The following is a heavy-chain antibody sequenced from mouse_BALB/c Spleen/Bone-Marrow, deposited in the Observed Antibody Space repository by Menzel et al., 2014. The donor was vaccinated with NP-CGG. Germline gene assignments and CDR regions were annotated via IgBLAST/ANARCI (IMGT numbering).Heavy chain of an antibody. Sequence: DVKLQESGAELVKPGASVELSCTASGFNIKDTYMHWVKQRPEQGLEWIGRIDPANGNTKYDPKFQGKATITADTSSNTAYLQLSSLTSGDTAVYYCAMYYYGSSLFAYWGQGTLVTVSA. CDR2: IDPANGNT. CDR3: AMYYYGSSLFAY. CDR1: GFNIKDTY. V-gene: IGHV14-3*02. D-gene: IGHD1-1*01. J-gene: IGHJ3*01.